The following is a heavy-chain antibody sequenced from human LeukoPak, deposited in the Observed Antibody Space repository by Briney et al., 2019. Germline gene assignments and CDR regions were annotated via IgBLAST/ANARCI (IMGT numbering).Heavy chain of an antibody. V-gene: IGHV3-73*01. Sequence: GGSLRLSCAASGFTFSGSAMHWVRQASGKGLEWVGRIRSKANSYATAYAASVKGRFTISRDDSKNTAYLQMNSLKTEDTAVYYCTRLEGGDYVVPKEFENYWGQGTLVTVSS. CDR1: GFTFSGSA. CDR2: IRSKANSYAT. D-gene: IGHD4-17*01. J-gene: IGHJ4*02. CDR3: TRLEGGDYVVPKEFENY.